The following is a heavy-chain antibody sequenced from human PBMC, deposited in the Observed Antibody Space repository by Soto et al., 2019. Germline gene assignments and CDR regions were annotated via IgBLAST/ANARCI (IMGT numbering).Heavy chain of an antibody. Sequence: GGSLRLSCVASGFTFSTYWMSWVRQAPGKGLEWVANIKQDGSEKYYVDSVKGRFTISRDNAKNSLYLQMNSLRAEDTAVYYCARDLASTTIPNYWGQGTLVTVSS. J-gene: IGHJ4*02. V-gene: IGHV3-7*04. D-gene: IGHD4-17*01. CDR3: ARDLASTTIPNY. CDR2: IKQDGSEK. CDR1: GFTFSTYW.